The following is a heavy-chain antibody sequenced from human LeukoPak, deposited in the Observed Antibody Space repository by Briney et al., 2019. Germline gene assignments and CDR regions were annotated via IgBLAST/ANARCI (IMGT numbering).Heavy chain of an antibody. V-gene: IGHV4-59*01. CDR3: ARSLYYYGADAFDI. CDR2: IYYSGST. J-gene: IGHJ3*02. D-gene: IGHD3-10*01. Sequence: PSETLSLTCAVYGGSFSGYYWSWIRQPPGKGLEWIGYIYYSGSTNYNPSLKSRVTISLDTSKKQFSLKLSSVTAADTAVYYCARSLYYYGADAFDIWGQGTMVTVSS. CDR1: GGSFSGYY.